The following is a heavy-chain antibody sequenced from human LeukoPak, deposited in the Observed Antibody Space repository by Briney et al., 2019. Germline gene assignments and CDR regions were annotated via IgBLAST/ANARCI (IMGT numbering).Heavy chain of an antibody. V-gene: IGHV3-30*18. CDR1: GFTFSSYG. D-gene: IGHD1-20*01. Sequence: HTGGSLRLSCAASGFTFSSYGMHWVRQAPGKGLEWVAVISYDGSNKYYADSVKGRFTISRDNSKNTLYLQMNSLRAEDTAVYYCAKGLGDHNWELSYFDYWGQGTLVTVSS. J-gene: IGHJ4*02. CDR2: ISYDGSNK. CDR3: AKGLGDHNWELSYFDY.